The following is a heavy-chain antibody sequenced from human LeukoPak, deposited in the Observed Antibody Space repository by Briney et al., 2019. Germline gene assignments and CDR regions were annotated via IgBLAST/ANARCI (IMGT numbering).Heavy chain of an antibody. J-gene: IGHJ4*02. CDR2: IYYSGST. D-gene: IGHD2-2*02. CDR1: GGSISGYH. Sequence: PSETLSLTCSVSGGSISGYHWSWIRQPPGKGLEWIGYIYYSGSTNYNPSLKSRVTISVDTSKNQFSLRLSSVTAADTAVYYCAREIPGYYFDYWGQGTLVTVSS. V-gene: IGHV4-59*01. CDR3: AREIPGYYFDY.